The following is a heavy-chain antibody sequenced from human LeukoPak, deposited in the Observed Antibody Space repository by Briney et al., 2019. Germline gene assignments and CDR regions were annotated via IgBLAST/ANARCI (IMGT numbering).Heavy chain of an antibody. D-gene: IGHD6-25*01. CDR2: IYYSGST. CDR1: GGSISSGGYY. J-gene: IGHJ4*02. Sequence: PSQTLSLTCTVSGGSISSGGYYWSWIRQHPGKGLEWIGYIYYSGSTYYNPSLKSRVTISVDTSKNQFSLKLSSVTAADTAVYYCARYRGGWPSEYYFDYWGQGTLVTVSS. V-gene: IGHV4-31*03. CDR3: ARYRGGWPSEYYFDY.